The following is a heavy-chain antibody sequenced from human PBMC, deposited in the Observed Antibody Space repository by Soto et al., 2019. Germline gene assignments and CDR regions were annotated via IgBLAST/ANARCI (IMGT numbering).Heavy chain of an antibody. CDR2: INHSGST. V-gene: IGHV4-34*01. CDR3: ARGPYRLSWLNWFDP. CDR1: GGSFSGYY. D-gene: IGHD6-13*01. Sequence: PWETLSLTCAVYGGSFSGYYWSWIRQPPGKGLEWIGEINHSGSTNYNPSLKSRVTISGDTSKNQFSLKLSSVTAADTAVYYCARGPYRLSWLNWFDPWGQGTLVTVSS. J-gene: IGHJ5*02.